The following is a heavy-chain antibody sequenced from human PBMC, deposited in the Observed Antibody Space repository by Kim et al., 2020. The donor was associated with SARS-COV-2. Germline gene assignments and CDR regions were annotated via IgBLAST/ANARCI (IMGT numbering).Heavy chain of an antibody. Sequence: SETLSLTCAVSNGSISGNWWTWVRQPPGKGLEWIGEVHHNGNTNYNPSLTSRVTISVDKSKNHFSLKLSSGTAADTAVYYCARLDSDSGKYFWFDAWGRG. CDR2: VHHNGNT. J-gene: IGHJ5*02. CDR1: NGSISGNW. CDR3: ARLDSDSGKYFWFDA. D-gene: IGHD1-26*01. V-gene: IGHV4-4*02.